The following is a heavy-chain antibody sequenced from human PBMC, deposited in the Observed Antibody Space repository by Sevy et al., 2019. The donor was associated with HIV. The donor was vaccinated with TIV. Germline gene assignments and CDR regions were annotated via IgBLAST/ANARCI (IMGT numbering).Heavy chain of an antibody. CDR1: GFSFSSFG. CDR3: AKDLTMVRGIIRSSLDY. Sequence: GGSLRLSYAASGFSFSSFGMNWVRQAPGKGLEWISSISGSGTRTAYAYAVMGRFTISRDNSKNSLYLQMNSLRAEDTAVYYCAKDLTMVRGIIRSSLDYWGQGTLVTVSS. V-gene: IGHV3-23*01. D-gene: IGHD3-10*01. CDR2: ISGSGTRT. J-gene: IGHJ4*02.